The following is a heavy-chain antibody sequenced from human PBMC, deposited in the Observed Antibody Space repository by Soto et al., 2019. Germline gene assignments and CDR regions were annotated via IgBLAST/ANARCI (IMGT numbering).Heavy chain of an antibody. CDR3: VRVVAIPGDPDN. CDR2: IVPTVDTS. CDR1: GATFSSYA. J-gene: IGHJ4*02. Sequence: QVQLVQSGAEVRQPASSVKVSCKTSGATFSSYAITWVRQAPGQGLEWMGGIVPTVDTSTYAQKFQGRVTXXAXXFTNTVYMELSSMRSDDTAVYYCVRVVAIPGDPDNWGKGTLVTVSS. V-gene: IGHV1-69*12. D-gene: IGHD2-15*01.